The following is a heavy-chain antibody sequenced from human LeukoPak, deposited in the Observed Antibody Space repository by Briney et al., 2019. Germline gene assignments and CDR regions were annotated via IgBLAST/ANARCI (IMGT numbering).Heavy chain of an antibody. V-gene: IGHV1-69*05. Sequence: SVKVSCKASGGSFNAYAIRWVRQAPGQGLEWMAGIIPIFGTSNYAQKLQGRVTISTDESTSTAYMEVSSLRSEDTAIYYCARGLDASMETAYDYWGQGTLVTVSS. CDR1: GGSFNAYA. CDR2: IIPIFGTS. CDR3: ARGLDASMETAYDY. D-gene: IGHD5-18*01. J-gene: IGHJ4*02.